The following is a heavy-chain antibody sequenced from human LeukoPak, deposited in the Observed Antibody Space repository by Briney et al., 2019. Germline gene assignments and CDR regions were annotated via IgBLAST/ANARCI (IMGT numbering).Heavy chain of an antibody. Sequence: PSETLSLTCSVSGGSISTSRYYWGWVRQPPGKGLGWIGNIFYSGSTYYSPSLKNRVTISVDTSKTQFSLKLSSVTAADTAVYYCARGRDYVWGSYRPWGQGTLVTVSS. D-gene: IGHD3-16*02. CDR3: ARGRDYVWGSYRP. V-gene: IGHV4-39*07. CDR2: IFYSGST. CDR1: GGSISTSRYY. J-gene: IGHJ5*02.